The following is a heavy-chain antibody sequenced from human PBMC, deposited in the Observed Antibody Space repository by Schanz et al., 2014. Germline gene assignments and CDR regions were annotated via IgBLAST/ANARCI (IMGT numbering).Heavy chain of an antibody. CDR2: ISDDGSRR. Sequence: VHLVESGGGLVQLGGSLRLSCVASGFTFSTYAMTWVRQAPGKGLEWVAVISDDGSRRHYADFVTGRFTISRDNSKDTVYLQMNSLRAEDTAVYYCARDLAGGGNDVWGQGTLVIVS. V-gene: IGHV3-30*04. D-gene: IGHD2-15*01. CDR1: GFTFSTYA. J-gene: IGHJ4*02. CDR3: ARDLAGGGNDV.